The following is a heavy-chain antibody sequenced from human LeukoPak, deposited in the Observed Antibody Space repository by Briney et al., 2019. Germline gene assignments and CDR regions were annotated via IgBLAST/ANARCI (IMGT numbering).Heavy chain of an antibody. D-gene: IGHD5-24*01. J-gene: IGHJ6*02. CDR3: ARDGYNSRAPYGMDV. CDR1: GGSISSSTYY. V-gene: IGHV4-39*07. CDR2: IYNSGGT. Sequence: SETLSLTCTVSGGSISSSTYYWGWIRQPPGKGLEWIGSIYNSGGTHYNPSLKSRVTMSVDTSKNQFSLKLSSVTAADTAVYYCARDGYNSRAPYGMDVWGQGTTVTVSS.